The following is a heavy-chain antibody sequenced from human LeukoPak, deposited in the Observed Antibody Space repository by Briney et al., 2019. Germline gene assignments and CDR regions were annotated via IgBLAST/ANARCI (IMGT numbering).Heavy chain of an antibody. Sequence: ASVKVSCKASGYTFTSYAMHWVRQAPGQRLEWMGWINAGNENTKYSQKFQGRVSITRDTSASTAYMELSSLTSEDTAVYYCARDLYGDYFDYWGQGTLVTVSS. J-gene: IGHJ4*02. CDR2: INAGNENT. CDR1: GYTFTSYA. D-gene: IGHD3-16*01. V-gene: IGHV1-3*01. CDR3: ARDLYGDYFDY.